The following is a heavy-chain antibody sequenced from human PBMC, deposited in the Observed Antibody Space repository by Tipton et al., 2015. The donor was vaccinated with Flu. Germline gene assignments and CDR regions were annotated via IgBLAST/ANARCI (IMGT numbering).Heavy chain of an antibody. CDR1: GGSISSYY. CDR2: IYYSGST. Sequence: LRLSCTVSGGSISSYYWSWIRQPPGKGLEWIGHIYYSGSTNYSSSLKSRVTITADTFKNQFSLQLSSVTAAETALYYCAGHGTYDGSRYFQHWGQGTLVTGSS. V-gene: IGHV4-59*01. CDR3: AGHGTYDGSRYFQH. J-gene: IGHJ1*01. D-gene: IGHD1-26*01.